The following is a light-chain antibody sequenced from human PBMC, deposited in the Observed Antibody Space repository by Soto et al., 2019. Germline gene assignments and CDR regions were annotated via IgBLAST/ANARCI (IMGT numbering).Light chain of an antibody. V-gene: IGKV3-11*01. CDR2: DAS. Sequence: EFVLTQSPGTLSLSPVERATLSCRSSQSISSFLAWYQQKPGQAPRLLIYDASNRATDIPARFSGSGSGTDFTLTISSLEPEDFAVYYCQQRSNWPPFTFGQGTRLEIK. CDR3: QQRSNWPPFT. CDR1: QSISSF. J-gene: IGKJ5*01.